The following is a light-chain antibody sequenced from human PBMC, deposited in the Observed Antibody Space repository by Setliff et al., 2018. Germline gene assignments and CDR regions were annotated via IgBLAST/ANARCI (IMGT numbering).Light chain of an antibody. CDR2: EVS. J-gene: IGLJ1*01. V-gene: IGLV2-8*01. CDR1: SSDVGNYIY. CDR3: SSYEGGNNYV. Sequence: QSALTQPASVSGSPGQTITISCTGTSSDVGNYIYVSWYQQHPGKAPKLMIYEVSKRPSGVPDRFSGSKSGNTASLTISGLQPEDEADYYCSSYEGGNNYVFGSGTKVTVL.